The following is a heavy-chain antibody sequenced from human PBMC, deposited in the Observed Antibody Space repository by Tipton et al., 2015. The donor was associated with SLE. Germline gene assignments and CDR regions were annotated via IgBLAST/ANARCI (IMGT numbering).Heavy chain of an antibody. CDR3: ARGGAYDY. J-gene: IGHJ4*02. D-gene: IGHD1-26*01. CDR2: VHYSGNT. CDR1: GYSISSGYY. Sequence: LRLSCTVSGYSISSGYYWAWIRQPPGKGLEWIATVHYSGNTYYNPSLKSRNTMSVDTSKNQFSLKLTSVTAADTAVYYCARGGAYDYWGQGTLVTVSS. V-gene: IGHV4-38-2*02.